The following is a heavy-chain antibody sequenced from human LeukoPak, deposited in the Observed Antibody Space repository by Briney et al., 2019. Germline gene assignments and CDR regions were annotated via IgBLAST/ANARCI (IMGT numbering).Heavy chain of an antibody. J-gene: IGHJ5*02. CDR3: ARDGIAVAGKDWFDP. CDR1: GYTFTSCG. D-gene: IGHD6-19*01. V-gene: IGHV1-18*01. Sequence: ASVKVSCKASGYTFTSCGISWVRQAPGQGLEWMGWISAYNGNTNYAQKLHGRVTMTTDTSTSTAYMELRSLRSDDTAVYYCARDGIAVAGKDWFDPWGQGTLVTVSS. CDR2: ISAYNGNT.